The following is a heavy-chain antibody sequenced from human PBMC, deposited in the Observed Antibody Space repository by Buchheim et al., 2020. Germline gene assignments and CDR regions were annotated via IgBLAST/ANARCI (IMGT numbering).Heavy chain of an antibody. Sequence: EVQVLESGGGLVQPGGSLRLSCAVSGFTFSNYAMNCVRQAPGKGLEWVSAISGSGGNTYYADSVKGRFTISRDNSKNTLYLQMNGLRAEDTAVYYCAKDGSSSVGGRYGMDVWGPGTT. CDR3: AKDGSSSVGGRYGMDV. CDR2: ISGSGGNT. CDR1: GFTFSNYA. D-gene: IGHD1-26*01. V-gene: IGHV3-23*01. J-gene: IGHJ6*02.